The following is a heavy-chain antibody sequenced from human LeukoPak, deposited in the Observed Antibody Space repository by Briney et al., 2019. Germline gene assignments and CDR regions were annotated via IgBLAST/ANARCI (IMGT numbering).Heavy chain of an antibody. Sequence: PSETLSLTCTVSGGSISSYYWSWIRQPPGKGLEWIGYIYYSGSTNYNPSLKSRVTISVDTSKNQFSLKLSSVTAADTAVYYCESGGPTGDTFDMWGQGTMVTVPS. J-gene: IGHJ3*02. D-gene: IGHD1-14*01. V-gene: IGHV4-59*01. CDR3: ESGGPTGDTFDM. CDR1: GGSISSYY. CDR2: IYYSGST.